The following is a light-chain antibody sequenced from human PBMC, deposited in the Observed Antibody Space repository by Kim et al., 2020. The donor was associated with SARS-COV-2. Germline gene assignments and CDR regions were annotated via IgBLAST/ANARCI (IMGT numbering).Light chain of an antibody. J-gene: IGLJ3*02. Sequence: GQSLTISCTVTSSDVGGYNYVSWYQQHPGKAPNLMIYDVSNRPSGVSNRFSGSKSGNTASLTISGLQAEDEADYYCSSYTSSSTWVFGGGTQLTVL. V-gene: IGLV2-14*03. CDR2: DVS. CDR1: SSDVGGYNY. CDR3: SSYTSSSTWV.